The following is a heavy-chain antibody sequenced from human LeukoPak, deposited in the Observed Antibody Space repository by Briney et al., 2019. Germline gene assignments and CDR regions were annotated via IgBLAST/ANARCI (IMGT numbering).Heavy chain of an antibody. Sequence: ASVKVSCKASGYTFTSYGISWVRQAPGQGLEWMGWISAYNGHTKYAQKLQGRVTMTTDTSTSTAYMELRSLRSDDTAVYYCARSAHRYYYDSTGYYDFDYWGQGTLVTVSS. CDR3: ARSAHRYYYDSTGYYDFDY. CDR1: GYTFTSYG. J-gene: IGHJ4*02. V-gene: IGHV1-18*01. CDR2: ISAYNGHT. D-gene: IGHD3-22*01.